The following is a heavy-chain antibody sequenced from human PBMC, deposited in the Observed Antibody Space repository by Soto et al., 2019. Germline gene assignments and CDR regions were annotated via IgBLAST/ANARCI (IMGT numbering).Heavy chain of an antibody. D-gene: IGHD2-21*02. V-gene: IGHV2-70*01. Sequence: SGPTLVNPTQTLTLTCTFSGFSLSTSGMCVSWIRQPPGKALEWLALIDWDDDKYYSTSLKTRLTISKDTSKNQVVLTMTNMDPVDTATYYCARTPTYCGGDCYLYYYYGMDVWGQGTTVTVSS. CDR3: ARTPTYCGGDCYLYYYYGMDV. CDR1: GFSLSTSGMC. J-gene: IGHJ6*02. CDR2: IDWDDDK.